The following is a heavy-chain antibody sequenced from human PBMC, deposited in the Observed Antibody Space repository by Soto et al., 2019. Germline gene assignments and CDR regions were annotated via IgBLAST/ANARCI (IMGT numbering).Heavy chain of an antibody. CDR2: ITTDKGKT. Sequence: QVQLVQSGPEEKKHGASVRVSCKTSGYTFTSCGISWVRQAPGQGLEWMGWITTDKGKTTYAQKFQGRVTMTTDTSTSTAYMELRSLRSDDTAVYYCATRSPAFDYWGQGTLVTVSS. V-gene: IGHV1-18*01. CDR1: GYTFTSCG. CDR3: ATRSPAFDY. J-gene: IGHJ4*02.